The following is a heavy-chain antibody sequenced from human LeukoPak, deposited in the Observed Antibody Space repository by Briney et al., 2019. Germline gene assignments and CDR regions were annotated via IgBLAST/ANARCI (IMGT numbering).Heavy chain of an antibody. D-gene: IGHD6-19*01. CDR1: GFTFNYA. J-gene: IGHJ4*02. CDR2: ISGTTT. CDR3: AKDLGISGWYIGY. Sequence: GGSLRLSCAASGFTFNYAMSWVRQAAGGGLEWVSSISGTTTYYADSAKGRFTISRDNAKSTLYLQMNSLRGEDTAVYYCAKDLGISGWYIGYWGQGTLVTVSS. V-gene: IGHV3-23*05.